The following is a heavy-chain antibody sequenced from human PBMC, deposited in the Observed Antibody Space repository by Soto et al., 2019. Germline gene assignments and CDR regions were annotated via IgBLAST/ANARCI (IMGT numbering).Heavy chain of an antibody. J-gene: IGHJ4*02. CDR1: GFSLSTRGVA. V-gene: IGHV2-5*02. D-gene: IGHD5-12*01. CDR3: AHRPRGYAYYFDY. CDR2: IYWDEDK. Sequence: QITLKESGPTLVKPTQTLTLTCTFSGFSLSTRGVAVGWFRQPPGKALEWLALIYWDEDKWYSPSLRTRLTITDDTSKTQVLLTLTNMAPVDTATYYCAHRPRGYAYYFDYWGQGTLVTVSS.